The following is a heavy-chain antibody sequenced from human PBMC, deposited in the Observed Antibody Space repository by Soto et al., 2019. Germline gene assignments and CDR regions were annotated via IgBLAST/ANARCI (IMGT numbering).Heavy chain of an antibody. CDR3: ASVPLKGRYFDWYPRSPDYYYGMDV. V-gene: IGHV1-18*01. CDR1: GYTFTSYG. J-gene: IGHJ6*02. Sequence: ASVKVSCKASGYTFTSYGISWVRQAPGQGLEWMGWISAYNGNTNYAQKLQGRVTMTTDTSTSTAYMELRSLRSDDTAVYYCASVPLKGRYFDWYPRSPDYYYGMDVWGQGTTVTVSS. CDR2: ISAYNGNT. D-gene: IGHD3-9*01.